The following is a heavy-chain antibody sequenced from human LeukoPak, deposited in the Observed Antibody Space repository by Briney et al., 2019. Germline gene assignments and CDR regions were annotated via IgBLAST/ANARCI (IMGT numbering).Heavy chain of an antibody. CDR3: ARGRTENDY. V-gene: IGHV4-59*01. Sequence: SETLSLTCAVYGGSFSGYYWSWIRQPPGKGLEWIGYIYYSGSTNYNPSLKSRVTISVDTSKNQFSLKLSSVTAADTAVYYCARGRTENDYWGQGTLVTVSS. J-gene: IGHJ4*02. CDR2: IYYSGST. CDR1: GGSFSGYY.